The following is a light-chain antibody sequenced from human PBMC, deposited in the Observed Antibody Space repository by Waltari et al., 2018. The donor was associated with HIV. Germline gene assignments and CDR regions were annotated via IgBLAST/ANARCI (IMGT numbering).Light chain of an antibody. CDR2: SNN. J-gene: IGLJ3*02. CDR1: SSNIGSNT. Sequence: QSVLTQPPSASGTPGQRVTISCSGSSSNIGSNTVNWYQQLPGTAPQLLLYSNNHRPSGVPDRFSGSKSGTSASLAISGLQSEEEADYYCAAWDGSLNGRVFGGGTKLTVL. CDR3: AAWDGSLNGRV. V-gene: IGLV1-44*01.